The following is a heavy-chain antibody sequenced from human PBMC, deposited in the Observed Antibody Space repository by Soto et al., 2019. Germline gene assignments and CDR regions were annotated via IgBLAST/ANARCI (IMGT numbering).Heavy chain of an antibody. CDR3: ARDKTGDNSASYYYYGMDV. V-gene: IGHV1-69*01. Sequence: QVQLVQSGAEVKKPGSSVKVSCKASGGTFSSYAISWVRQAPGQGLEWMGGIIPIFGTANYAQKFQGRVTITADESTSTAYMELSSLRSEDTAVYYCARDKTGDNSASYYYYGMDVWGQGTTVTVSS. J-gene: IGHJ6*02. D-gene: IGHD7-27*01. CDR2: IIPIFGTA. CDR1: GGTFSSYA.